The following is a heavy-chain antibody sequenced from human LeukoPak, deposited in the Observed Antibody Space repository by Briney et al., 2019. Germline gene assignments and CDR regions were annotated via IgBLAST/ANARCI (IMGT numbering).Heavy chain of an antibody. CDR1: GFTFSSYS. D-gene: IGHD6-13*01. CDR3: ASAAIAAARIYYYMDV. Sequence: GGSLRLSCAASGFTFSSYSMNWVRQAPGKGLEWVSFISTSSSYIHNADSVKGRFTISRDNAENSLYLQMNSLRAEDTAVYYCASAAIAAARIYYYMDVWGKGTTVTVSS. CDR2: ISTSSSYI. V-gene: IGHV3-21*01. J-gene: IGHJ6*03.